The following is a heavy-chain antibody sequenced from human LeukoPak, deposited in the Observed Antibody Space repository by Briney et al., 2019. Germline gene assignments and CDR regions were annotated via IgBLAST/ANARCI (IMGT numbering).Heavy chain of an antibody. J-gene: IGHJ6*02. CDR3: ARGELNYYYYGMDV. Sequence: GGSLRLSCAASGFTFSDYYMSWIRQAPGKGLEWVSYISSSGSTIYYADSVKGRFTISRDNAKNSLYLQMNSLRAEDTAVHYCARGELNYYYYGMDVWGQGTTVTVSS. CDR1: GFTFSDYY. V-gene: IGHV3-11*01. CDR2: ISSSGSTI. D-gene: IGHD1-26*01.